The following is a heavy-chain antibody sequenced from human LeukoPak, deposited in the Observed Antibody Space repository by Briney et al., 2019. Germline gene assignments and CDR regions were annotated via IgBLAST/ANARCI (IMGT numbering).Heavy chain of an antibody. J-gene: IGHJ3*02. Sequence: SQTLSLTCAVYGGSFSGYYWSWIRQPPGKGLEWIGEINHSGSTNYNPSLKSRVTISVDTSKNQFSLKLSSVTAADTAVYYCASVTTDKDAFDIWGQGTMVTVSS. CDR1: GGSFSGYY. V-gene: IGHV4-34*01. CDR3: ASVTTDKDAFDI. CDR2: INHSGST. D-gene: IGHD4-17*01.